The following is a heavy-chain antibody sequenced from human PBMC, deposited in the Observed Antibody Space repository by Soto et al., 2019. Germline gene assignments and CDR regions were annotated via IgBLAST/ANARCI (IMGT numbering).Heavy chain of an antibody. J-gene: IGHJ4*02. D-gene: IGHD4-17*01. CDR2: IYYSGST. CDR1: GGSISSYY. Sequence: QVQLQESGPGLVKPSETLSLTCTVSGGSISSYYWSWIRQPPGKGLEWIGYIYYSGSTNYNPSLKTRVTISVDTSKNQCSLKLSSVTAADTAVYYCARDSYDDYTFDYWGQGTLVTVSS. CDR3: ARDSYDDYTFDY. V-gene: IGHV4-59*01.